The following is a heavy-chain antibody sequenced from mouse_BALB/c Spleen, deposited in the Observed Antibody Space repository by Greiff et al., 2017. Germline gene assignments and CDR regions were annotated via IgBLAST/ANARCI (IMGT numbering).Heavy chain of an antibody. CDR3: ASLYYSPYFDV. Sequence: QVQLQQSGAELARPGASVKLSCKASGYTFTSYWMQWVKQRPGQGLEWIGAIYPGDGDTRYTQKFKGKATLTADKSSSTAYMQLSSLASEDSAVYYCASLYYSPYFDVWGAGTTVTVSS. V-gene: IGHV1-87*01. D-gene: IGHD1-1*01. J-gene: IGHJ1*01. CDR2: IYPGDGDT. CDR1: GYTFTSYW.